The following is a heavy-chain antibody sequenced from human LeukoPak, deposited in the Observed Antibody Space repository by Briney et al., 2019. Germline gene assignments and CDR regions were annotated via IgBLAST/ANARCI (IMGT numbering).Heavy chain of an antibody. CDR1: GGTFSSYA. J-gene: IGHJ3*02. CDR2: IIPILGIA. D-gene: IGHD4-17*01. CDR3: ARSQYGDYAGDAFDI. V-gene: IGHV1-69*04. Sequence: GASVKVSCKASGGTFSSYAISWVRQAPGQGLEWMGRIIPILGIANYAQKFQGRVTITTDESTSTAYMELSSLRSEDTAVYYCARSQYGDYAGDAFDIWGQGTMVTVSS.